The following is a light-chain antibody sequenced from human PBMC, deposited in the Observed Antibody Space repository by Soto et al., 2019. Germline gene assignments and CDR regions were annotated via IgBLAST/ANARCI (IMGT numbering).Light chain of an antibody. Sequence: QSVLTQPPSVSAAPGQKVTISCSGSSSNIENNFVSWYQQLPGTAPKLLIYGTNNRPSGIPDRFSGSKSGTSATLGITGLQTGDEADFYCGTWDSSLSAHVFGTGTKLTVL. J-gene: IGLJ1*01. CDR3: GTWDSSLSAHV. V-gene: IGLV1-51*01. CDR1: SSNIENNF. CDR2: GTN.